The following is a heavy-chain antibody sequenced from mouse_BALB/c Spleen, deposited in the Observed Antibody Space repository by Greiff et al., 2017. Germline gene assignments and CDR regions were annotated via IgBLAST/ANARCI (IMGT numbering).Heavy chain of an antibody. CDR2: ISSGGST. V-gene: IGHV5-6-5*01. J-gene: IGHJ2*01. CDR1: GFTFSSYA. D-gene: IGHD2-10*02. CDR3: AREGYGNYEGYFDY. Sequence: EVKMVESGGGLVKPGGSLKLSCAASGFTFSSYAMSWVRQTPEKRLEWVASISSGGSTYYPDSVKGRFTISRDNARNILYLQMSSLRSEDTAMYYCAREGYGNYEGYFDYWGQGTTLTVSS.